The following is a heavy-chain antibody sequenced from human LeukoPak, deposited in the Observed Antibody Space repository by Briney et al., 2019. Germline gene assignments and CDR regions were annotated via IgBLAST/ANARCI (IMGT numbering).Heavy chain of an antibody. V-gene: IGHV3-23*01. J-gene: IGHJ6*02. Sequence: GGSLRLSCAASGFTFSNYAMNWVRQAPGKGLEWVSLISSSGDNAYYAGSVRGRFTISRDKSKNTVSLQMNSLRGEDTAVYYCAKDVRVGGGGMDVWGQGTPVTVSS. CDR1: GFTFSNYA. CDR2: ISSSGDNA. CDR3: AKDVRVGGGGMDV. D-gene: IGHD1-26*01.